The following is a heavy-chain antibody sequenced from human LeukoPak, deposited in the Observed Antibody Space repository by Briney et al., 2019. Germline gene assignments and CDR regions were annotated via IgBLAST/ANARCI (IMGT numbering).Heavy chain of an antibody. D-gene: IGHD5-18*01. CDR1: GFTFSSYE. J-gene: IGHJ4*02. Sequence: PGGSLRLSCAASGFTFSSYEMNWVRQAPGKGLEWVSYISSSGSTIYYADSVKGRFTISKDNAKNSLYLQMNSLGAEDTAVYYCARGGYSYGYEVDYWGQGTLVTVSS. CDR3: ARGGYSYGYEVDY. CDR2: ISSSGSTI. V-gene: IGHV3-48*03.